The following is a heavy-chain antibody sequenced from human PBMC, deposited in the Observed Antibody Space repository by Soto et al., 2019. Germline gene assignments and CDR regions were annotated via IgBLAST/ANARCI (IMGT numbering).Heavy chain of an antibody. CDR2: IYPDDHET. D-gene: IGHD6-13*01. J-gene: IGHJ4*02. CDR1: GYTFSNFW. CDR3: ARSPRSSPYFDY. V-gene: IGHV5-51*01. Sequence: GESLKISCQSSGYTFSNFWIGCVRQLPGKGLEWMGIIYPDDHETRYSPSFHGKVTISADRSINTAYLQWNSPEASDTAFYFCARSPRSSPYFDYWGQGVLVTVSS.